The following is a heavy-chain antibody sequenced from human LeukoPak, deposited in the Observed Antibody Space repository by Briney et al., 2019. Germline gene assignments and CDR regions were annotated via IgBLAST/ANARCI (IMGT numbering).Heavy chain of an antibody. CDR3: ARDRTRYYDSSGYPDY. CDR1: GYTFTSYY. J-gene: IGHJ4*02. CDR2: INPNSGGT. D-gene: IGHD3-22*01. V-gene: IGHV1-2*02. Sequence: GASVKVSCKASGYTFTSYYMHWVRQAPGQGLEWMGWINPNSGGTNYAQKFQGRVTMTRDTSISTAYMELSRLRSDDTAVYYCARDRTRYYDSSGYPDYWGQGTLVTVSS.